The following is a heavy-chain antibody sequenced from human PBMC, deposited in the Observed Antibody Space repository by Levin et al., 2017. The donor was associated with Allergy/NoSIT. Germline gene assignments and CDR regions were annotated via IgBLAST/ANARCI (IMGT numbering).Heavy chain of an antibody. CDR2: ISWNSGSI. CDR3: AKDTEGDYVWGTNFDY. V-gene: IGHV3-9*01. J-gene: IGHJ4*02. D-gene: IGHD3-16*01. Sequence: SLKISCAASGFTFDDYAMHWVRQAPGKGLEWVSGISWNSGSIGYADSVKGRFTISRDNAKNSLYLQMNSLRAEDTALYYCAKDTEGDYVWGTNFDYWGQGTLVTVSS. CDR1: GFTFDDYA.